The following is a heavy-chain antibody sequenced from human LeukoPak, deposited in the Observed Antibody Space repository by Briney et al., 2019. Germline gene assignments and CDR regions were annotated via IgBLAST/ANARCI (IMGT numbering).Heavy chain of an antibody. J-gene: IGHJ4*02. CDR3: AKDDRWLQFCC. CDR1: GFTFSSYA. CDR2: ISGSGGST. Sequence: GGSLRLSCAASGFTFSSYAMSWVRQAPGKGLEWVSAISGSGGSTYYADSVKGRFTISRDNSRNTVYLQMNGLRAEDTAVYYCAKDDRWLQFCCWGQGTLVTVSA. D-gene: IGHD5-24*01. V-gene: IGHV3-23*01.